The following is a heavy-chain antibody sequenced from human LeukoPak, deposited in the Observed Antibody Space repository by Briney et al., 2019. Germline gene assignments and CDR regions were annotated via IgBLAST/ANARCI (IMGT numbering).Heavy chain of an antibody. CDR1: GYTFTSYY. D-gene: IGHD3-3*01. V-gene: IGHV1-46*01. Sequence: ASVKVSCKASGYTFTSYYMHWVRQAPGQGLEWMGIINPSGGSTSYAQKFQGRVTMTKDTSTSTVYMELSSLRSEDTAVYYCAKDRMFIEAGEYDFWSGHHVGYMDVWGKGTTVTVSS. CDR2: INPSGGST. CDR3: AKDRMFIEAGEYDFWSGHHVGYMDV. J-gene: IGHJ6*03.